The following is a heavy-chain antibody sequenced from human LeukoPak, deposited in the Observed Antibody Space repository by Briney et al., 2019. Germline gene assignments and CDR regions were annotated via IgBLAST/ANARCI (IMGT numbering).Heavy chain of an antibody. CDR1: GFTFSSYG. V-gene: IGHV3-30*02. CDR2: IRYDGSSK. CDR3: AKGKCSSTSCYLSYYFDY. D-gene: IGHD2-2*01. J-gene: IGHJ4*02. Sequence: GGSLRLSCAASGFTFSSYGMHWVRQAPGKGLEWVAFIRYDGSSKYYADSVKGRFTFSRDNSKNTLYLQMNSLRAEDTAVYYCAKGKCSSTSCYLSYYFDYWGQGTLVTVSS.